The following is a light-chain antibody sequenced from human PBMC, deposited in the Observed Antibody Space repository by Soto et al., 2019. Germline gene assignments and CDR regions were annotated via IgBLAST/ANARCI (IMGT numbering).Light chain of an antibody. CDR3: QQYGSSPWT. V-gene: IGKV3-20*01. CDR1: QSVSSSY. CDR2: ATS. Sequence: EIVLTQSPGTLSLSPGEIASLSFRASQSVSSSYLAWYQQKPGQAPRLLIYATSSRAPGIPDRFSGSGSGTDFTLTVSRLEPEDFAVYYCQQYGSSPWTFGQGTKVDIK. J-gene: IGKJ1*01.